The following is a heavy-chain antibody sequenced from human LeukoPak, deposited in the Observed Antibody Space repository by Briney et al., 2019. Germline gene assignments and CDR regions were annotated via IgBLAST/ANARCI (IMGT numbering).Heavy chain of an antibody. J-gene: IGHJ4*02. V-gene: IGHV4-59*01. D-gene: IGHD2-15*01. CDR3: AKVRCSGGSCYPDY. CDR1: GGSISSYY. Sequence: SETLSLTCTVSGGSISSYYWSWIRQPPGKGLEWIGYMYYSGSTNYNPSLKSRVTISVDTSKNQFSLKLNSVTAADTAVYSCAKVRCSGGSCYPDYWGQGTPVTVSS. CDR2: MYYSGST.